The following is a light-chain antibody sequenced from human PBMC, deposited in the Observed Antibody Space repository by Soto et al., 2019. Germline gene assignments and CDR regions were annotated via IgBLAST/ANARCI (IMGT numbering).Light chain of an antibody. V-gene: IGKV3-20*01. Sequence: ESVLTQSPGTLSLSPGERATLPCRASQSVNINYVTWYHQKPCQAPRLLIYGASSRATGIPYRFSGSGSGTYFTLTISRLEPEDFAVYYCHQYGSSLRYTFRQGTKLEIK. CDR2: GAS. J-gene: IGKJ2*01. CDR1: QSVNINY. CDR3: HQYGSSLRYT.